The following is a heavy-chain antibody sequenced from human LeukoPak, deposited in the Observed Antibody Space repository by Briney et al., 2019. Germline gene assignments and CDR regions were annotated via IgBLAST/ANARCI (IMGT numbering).Heavy chain of an antibody. J-gene: IGHJ4*02. V-gene: IGHV4-34*01. CDR3: ARDRYYNRLFDY. D-gene: IGHD3-22*01. CDR2: INHSGST. Sequence: PSETLSLTCAVYGGSFSGYYWSWLRQPPGKGREWIGEINHSGSTNYSPSLKSRVTISVDTSKNQFSLKLSSVTAADTAVYYCARDRYYNRLFDYWGQGTLVTVSS. CDR1: GGSFSGYY.